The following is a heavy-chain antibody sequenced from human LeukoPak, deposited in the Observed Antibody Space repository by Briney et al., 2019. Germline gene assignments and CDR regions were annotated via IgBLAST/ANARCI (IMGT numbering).Heavy chain of an antibody. J-gene: IGHJ4*02. CDR3: ESVHNYAFDT. Sequence: PGGSLRLSCTASGFPFSDYSMDWVRQAPGKGLEWISYIGIDSGNTKYADSVRGRFTVSADNAKNSLFLQMNSLRVEDTAVYYCESVHNYAFDTWGQGTLVSVSS. CDR2: IGIDSGNT. V-gene: IGHV3-48*04. CDR1: GFPFSDYS. D-gene: IGHD1-1*01.